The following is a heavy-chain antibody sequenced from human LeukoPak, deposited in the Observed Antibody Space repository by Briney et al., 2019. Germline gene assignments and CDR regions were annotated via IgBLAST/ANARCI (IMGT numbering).Heavy chain of an antibody. CDR2: IYYSGST. Sequence: PSETLSLTCTVSGGSISSSSYYWGWIRQPPGKGLEWIGSIYYSGSTYYNPSLKSRVTISVDTSKNQFSLKLSSVTAADTAVYYCARRCSTSCSSIVDAFDIWGQGTMVTVSS. CDR3: ARRCSTSCSSIVDAFDI. V-gene: IGHV4-39*01. CDR1: GGSISSSSYY. D-gene: IGHD2-2*01. J-gene: IGHJ3*02.